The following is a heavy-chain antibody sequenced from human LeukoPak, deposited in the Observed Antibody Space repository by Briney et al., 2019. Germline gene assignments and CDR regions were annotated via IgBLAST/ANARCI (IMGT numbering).Heavy chain of an antibody. V-gene: IGHV5-51*01. CDR3: ARQEPAVALWGWFDP. J-gene: IGHJ5*02. CDR1: GYSLTSYW. CDR2: IYPGDSDT. D-gene: IGHD6-19*01. Sequence: GESLKISCKGSGYSLTSYWIGWVRQMPGKGLEWMGIIYPGDSDTRYSPSFQGQVTISADKSISTAYLQWSSLKASDTAMYYCARQEPAVALWGWFDPWGQGTLVTVSS.